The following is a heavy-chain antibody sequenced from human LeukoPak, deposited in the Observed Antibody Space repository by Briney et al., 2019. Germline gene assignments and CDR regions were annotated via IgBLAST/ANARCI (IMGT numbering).Heavy chain of an antibody. V-gene: IGHV4-39*07. CDR2: IYYSGST. CDR1: GGSISSSSYY. CDR3: ARIRGAWYFDL. D-gene: IGHD3-10*01. J-gene: IGHJ2*01. Sequence: PSETLSLTRTVSGGSISSSSYYWGWIRQPPGKGLEWIGSIYYSGSTYYNPSLKSRVTISVDTSKNQFSLKLSSVTAADTAVYYCARIRGAWYFDLWGRGTLVTVSS.